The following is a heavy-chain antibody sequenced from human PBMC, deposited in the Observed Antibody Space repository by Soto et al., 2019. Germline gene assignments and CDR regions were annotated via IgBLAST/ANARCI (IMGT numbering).Heavy chain of an antibody. CDR1: GFTFSKFG. CDR2: VSYDGSFK. D-gene: IGHD2-2*01. V-gene: IGHV3-30*18. Sequence: QVQLVESGGGVVQPGGSLRLSCEASGFTFSKFGIHWVRQAPGKGLEWVAVVSYDGSFKYYADSVKGRFTISRDNSKNTLYLQMNSLRPEDTALYYCAKDSDQLLFDYYYHGMDVWGQGTTVTVSS. J-gene: IGHJ6*02. CDR3: AKDSDQLLFDYYYHGMDV.